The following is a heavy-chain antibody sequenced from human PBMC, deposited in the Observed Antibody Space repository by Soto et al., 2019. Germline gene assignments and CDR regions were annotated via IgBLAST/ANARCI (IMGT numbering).Heavy chain of an antibody. CDR1: GGSVSSNSYS. CDR2: IYSSENT. Sequence: SETLSLTCTVSGGSVSSNSYSWGWIRQSPGKGLEWIGTIYSSENTYYNPSLLSRVTISVDTSMNEFSLRAEDTAVYYCARELDGIDVWGQGTTVTVSS. J-gene: IGHJ6*02. V-gene: IGHV4-39*07. CDR3: ARELDGIDV.